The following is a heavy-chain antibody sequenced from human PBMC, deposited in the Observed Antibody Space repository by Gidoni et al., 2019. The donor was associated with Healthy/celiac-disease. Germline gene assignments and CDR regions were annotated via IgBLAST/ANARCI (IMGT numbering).Heavy chain of an antibody. Sequence: EVQLVESGGGLVQPGRSLRLSCAASGFPFDDYAMHCVRQAPGKGLEWVSGISWNSGSTGYADSVKGRFTISRDNAKNSLYLQMNSLRAEDTALYYCAKDIFTRPGWYFDLWGRGTLVTVSS. J-gene: IGHJ2*01. CDR3: AKDIFTRPGWYFDL. CDR1: GFPFDDYA. V-gene: IGHV3-9*01. D-gene: IGHD3-10*01. CDR2: ISWNSGST.